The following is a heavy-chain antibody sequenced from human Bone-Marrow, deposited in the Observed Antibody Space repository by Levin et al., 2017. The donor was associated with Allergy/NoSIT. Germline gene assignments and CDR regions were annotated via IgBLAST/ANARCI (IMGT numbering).Heavy chain of an antibody. J-gene: IGHJ3*02. CDR1: GFTFTNYG. CDR3: AKERGYGSVRYYVHGGLDT. D-gene: IGHD3-10*01. Sequence: GGSLRLSCAASGFTFTNYGMPWVRQAPGKGLEWVAFISYDGSKTHYSGSVRGRFIISRDDSKNTLYLQMNSLRAEDTAVYYCAKERGYGSVRYYVHGGLDTWGQGTMVTVSS. CDR2: ISYDGSKT. V-gene: IGHV3-30*18.